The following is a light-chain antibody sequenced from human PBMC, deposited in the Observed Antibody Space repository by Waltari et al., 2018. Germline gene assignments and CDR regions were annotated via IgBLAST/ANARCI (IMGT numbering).Light chain of an antibody. CDR1: SSDVGYYNR. CDR2: EVD. V-gene: IGLV2-23*02. J-gene: IGLJ2*01. CDR3: CSYVRSVSFV. Sequence: QSALTQPASLSGSPGQSITISCTGTSSDVGYYNRVSWYQQHPGKAPKRLVYEVDKRPSAMSNRCSCSKCGNTASLTISGLQAEDEADDYCCSYVRSVSFVFGGGTKLTVL.